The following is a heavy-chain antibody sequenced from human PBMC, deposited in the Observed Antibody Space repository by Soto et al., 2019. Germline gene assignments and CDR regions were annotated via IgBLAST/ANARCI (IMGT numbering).Heavy chain of an antibody. CDR1: GFTFSDYY. V-gene: IGHV3-11*06. D-gene: IGHD5-18*01. CDR3: AEGYSYGYGYFQH. Sequence: GGSLRLSCAASGFTFSDYYMSWIRQAPGKGLEWVSYISSSSSSTSYADSMKGRFTISRDNAKNSLYLQMNSLRAEDTAVYYCAEGYSYGYGYFQHWGQGTLVTVSS. CDR2: ISSSSSST. J-gene: IGHJ1*01.